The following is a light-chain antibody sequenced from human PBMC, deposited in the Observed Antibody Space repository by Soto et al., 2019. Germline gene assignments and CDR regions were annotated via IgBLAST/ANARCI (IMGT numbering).Light chain of an antibody. V-gene: IGKV1-39*01. CDR2: AAS. J-gene: IGKJ1*01. CDR1: RSIMTY. CDR3: QQSYNSPPT. Sequence: DIQMTQSTSSLSASVGDEVTITCRARRSIMTYFNWYQLKPGKPPRLVIYAASSLQSGVPSRFSGSGSGTDFTLTITSLQPEDFATYSCQQSYNSPPTFGQGTKVDIK.